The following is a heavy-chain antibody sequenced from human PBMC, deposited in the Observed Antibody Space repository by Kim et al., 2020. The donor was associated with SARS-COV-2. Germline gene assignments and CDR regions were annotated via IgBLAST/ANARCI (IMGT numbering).Heavy chain of an antibody. Sequence: STSYAQKFQCRVTMTRDTSTSTVYMELSSLRSEDTAVDYCARGFGSPEDYWGQGTLVTVSS. V-gene: IGHV1-46*01. CDR3: ARGFGSPEDY. D-gene: IGHD3-10*01. J-gene: IGHJ4*02. CDR2: ST.